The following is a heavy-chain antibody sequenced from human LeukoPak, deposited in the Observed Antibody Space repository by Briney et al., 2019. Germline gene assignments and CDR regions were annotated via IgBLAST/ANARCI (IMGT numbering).Heavy chain of an antibody. V-gene: IGHV3-23*01. Sequence: GGSLRLSCAASGFTVRSNYMSWVRQAPGMGLEWVSGISGSGAGTYYADSVKGRFTISRDNSKNTLYLQMNGLRAEDTAVYYCAKDLSFLPIQPRVLDWGQGTQVTVSS. D-gene: IGHD5-18*01. CDR1: GFTVRSNY. J-gene: IGHJ4*02. CDR3: AKDLSFLPIQPRVLD. CDR2: ISGSGAGT.